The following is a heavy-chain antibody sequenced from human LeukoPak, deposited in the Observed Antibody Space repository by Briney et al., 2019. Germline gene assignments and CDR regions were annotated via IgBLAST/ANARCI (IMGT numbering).Heavy chain of an antibody. CDR3: AKDARDYGDYSAGFDY. J-gene: IGHJ4*02. CDR2: ISYDGSNK. Sequence: GRSLRLSCAASRFTFSSYGMHWVRQAPGKGLEWVAVISYDGSNKYYADSVKGRFTISRDNSKNTLYLQMNSLRAEDTAVYYCAKDARDYGDYSAGFDYWGQGTLVTVSS. V-gene: IGHV3-30*18. D-gene: IGHD4-17*01. CDR1: RFTFSSYG.